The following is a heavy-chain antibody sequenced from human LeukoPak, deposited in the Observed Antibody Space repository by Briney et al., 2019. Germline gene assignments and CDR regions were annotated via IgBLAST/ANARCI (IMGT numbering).Heavy chain of an antibody. CDR3: ARNNGMDA. Sequence: PGGSLRLSCAASGFALSSHWVTWVRQVPGRGPEWVANVNRDGSETYYLDSVKGRFTISKDNAKNSLYLQMNSLRAEDTALYHCARNNGMDAWGQGTTVIVSS. V-gene: IGHV3-7*03. J-gene: IGHJ6*02. CDR2: VNRDGSET. CDR1: GFALSSHW.